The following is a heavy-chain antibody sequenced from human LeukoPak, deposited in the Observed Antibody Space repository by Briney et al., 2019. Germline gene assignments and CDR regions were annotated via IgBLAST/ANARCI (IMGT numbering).Heavy chain of an antibody. V-gene: IGHV3-74*01. J-gene: IGHJ4*02. CDR1: GFTFSSYW. D-gene: IGHD6-19*01. CDR2: INSDGSST. CDR3: ARINSGWDEFDY. Sequence: SGGSLRLSCAAAGFTFSSYWMHWVRQAPGKGLVWVAGINSDGSSTSYADSVKGRFTISRDNAKNTLYLQMNSLRAEDTAVYYCARINSGWDEFDYWGQGTLVTVSS.